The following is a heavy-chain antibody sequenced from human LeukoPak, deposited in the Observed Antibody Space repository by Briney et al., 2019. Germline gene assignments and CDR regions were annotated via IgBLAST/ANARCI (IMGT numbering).Heavy chain of an antibody. J-gene: IGHJ4*02. D-gene: IGHD3-22*01. CDR2: ISYDGSNK. Sequence: PGGSLRLSCAASGFTFSSYAMHWVRQAPGKGLEWVAVISYDGSNKYYADSVKGRFTISRDNSKNTLYLQMNSLRAEDTAVYYCARDLDYYDSSGYSANFDYWGQGTLVTVSS. V-gene: IGHV3-30-3*01. CDR1: GFTFSSYA. CDR3: ARDLDYYDSSGYSANFDY.